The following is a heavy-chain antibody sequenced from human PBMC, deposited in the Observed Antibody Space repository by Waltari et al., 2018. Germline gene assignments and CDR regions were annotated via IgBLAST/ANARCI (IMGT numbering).Heavy chain of an antibody. CDR1: GFTFSSYS. V-gene: IGHV3-21*01. CDR2: ISSSSSYI. J-gene: IGHJ6*02. Sequence: EVQLVESGGGLVKPGESLRLSCAASGFTFSSYSMNWVRQAPGKGLEWVSSISSSSSYIYYADSVKGRFTISRDNAKNSLYLQMNSLRAEDTAVYYCARVGGSGSFSSVYYYYGMDVWGQGTTVTVSS. CDR3: ARVGGSGSFSSVYYYYGMDV. D-gene: IGHD3-10*01.